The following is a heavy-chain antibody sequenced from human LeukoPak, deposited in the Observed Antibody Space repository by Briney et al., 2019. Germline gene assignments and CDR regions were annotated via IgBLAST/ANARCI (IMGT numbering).Heavy chain of an antibody. V-gene: IGHV3-74*01. J-gene: IGHJ4*02. Sequence: GGSLRLSCALSGFTSSSYWMHWVRQVPGKGLVWVSRIDDDGTYTVYADSVKGRFTISRDNAKNTLYLQMNSLRGEDTAVYYCGREIQAPGKTLEYWGQGTLVTVSS. CDR1: GFTSSSYW. CDR3: GREIQAPGKTLEY. CDR2: IDDDGTYT.